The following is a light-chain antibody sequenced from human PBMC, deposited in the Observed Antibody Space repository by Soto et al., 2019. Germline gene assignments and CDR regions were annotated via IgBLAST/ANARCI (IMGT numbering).Light chain of an antibody. Sequence: QSALTQPASVSGSPGQSITISCTGTSRDIGAYNYVSWYQQYPGKAPKLMIYGVTNRPSGVSNRFSGSKTGNTASLTISGLQAEDEADYYCFSHRSGDSHVFGTGTKVTVL. CDR2: GVT. CDR1: SRDIGAYNY. V-gene: IGLV2-14*01. J-gene: IGLJ1*01. CDR3: FSHRSGDSHV.